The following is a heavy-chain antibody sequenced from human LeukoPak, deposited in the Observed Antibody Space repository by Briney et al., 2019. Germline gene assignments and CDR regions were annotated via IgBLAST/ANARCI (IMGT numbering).Heavy chain of an antibody. V-gene: IGHV3-30*18. J-gene: IGHJ6*02. CDR2: ISYDGSNK. CDR3: AKDLTVGEPFLYYYYYGMDV. D-gene: IGHD3-16*01. Sequence: GGSLRLSCAASGFTFSSYGMHWVRRAPGKGLEWVAVISYDGSNKYYADSVKGRFTISRDNSKNTLYLQMNSLRAEDTAVYYCAKDLTVGEPFLYYYYYGMDVWGQGTTVTVSS. CDR1: GFTFSSYG.